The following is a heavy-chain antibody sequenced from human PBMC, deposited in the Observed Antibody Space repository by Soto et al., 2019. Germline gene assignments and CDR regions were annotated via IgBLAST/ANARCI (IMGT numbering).Heavy chain of an antibody. CDR2: IRSKPYSYAT. V-gene: IGHV3-73*01. Sequence: EVQLVGSGGGLVQPGGSLKLSCAASGFTFSDSAIHWVRQAPGKGLEWVGRIRSKPYSYATEYAASVKGRFTISRDDSRNTAHLQMNSLKTEDTAVYYCARHVVDYWGQGTLVTVSS. J-gene: IGHJ4*02. CDR3: ARHVVDY. D-gene: IGHD2-15*01. CDR1: GFTFSDSA.